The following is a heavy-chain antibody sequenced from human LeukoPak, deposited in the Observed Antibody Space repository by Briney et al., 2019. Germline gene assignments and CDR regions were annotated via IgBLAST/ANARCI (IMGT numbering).Heavy chain of an antibody. CDR3: ARRESYCSSTSCYYYYYMDV. Sequence: PGGSLRLSCAASGFTFSSYDIHWVRQPTGKGLEWVSAISGSGGSTYYADSVKGRFTISRDNSKNTLFLQMNSLRAEDTAVYYCARRESYCSSTSCYYYYYMDVWGKGTTVTVSS. V-gene: IGHV3-23*01. D-gene: IGHD2-2*01. CDR1: GFTFSSYD. J-gene: IGHJ6*03. CDR2: ISGSGGST.